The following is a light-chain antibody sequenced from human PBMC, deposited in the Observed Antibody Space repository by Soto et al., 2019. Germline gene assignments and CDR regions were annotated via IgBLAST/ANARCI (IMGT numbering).Light chain of an antibody. CDR1: QSISNW. CDR3: QQYNSLWT. V-gene: IGKV1-5*03. CDR2: KAS. Sequence: DIQMTQSPSTLSASVGDRVTITCRASQSISNWLAWYQQKPGKAPKLLIYKASSLESGVPSRFSGSRSGTGFTLTIRSLQPDDFEIYYCQQYNSLWTFGQGTKVEVK. J-gene: IGKJ1*01.